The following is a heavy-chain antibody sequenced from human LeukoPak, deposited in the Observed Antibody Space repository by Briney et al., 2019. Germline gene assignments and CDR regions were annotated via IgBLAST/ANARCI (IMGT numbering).Heavy chain of an antibody. D-gene: IGHD5-18*01. CDR3: ARKHGLSYGSYFDY. J-gene: IGHJ4*02. V-gene: IGHV4-4*02. CDR1: GGSISNTNW. CDR2: ISLTGLT. Sequence: SETLSLTCGVSGGSISNTNWWSWVRQPPGQGLEWIGEISLTGLTHYNPSLESRVTVSLDKSKNQLSLNLTSVTAADTAVYYCARKHGLSYGSYFDYWGQGTLVTVSS.